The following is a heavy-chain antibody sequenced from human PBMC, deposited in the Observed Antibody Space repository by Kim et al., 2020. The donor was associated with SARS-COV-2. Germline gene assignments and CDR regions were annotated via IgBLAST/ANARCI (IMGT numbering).Heavy chain of an antibody. CDR2: IYHSGST. CDR3: ARALPLYSGSYYYYGMDV. V-gene: IGHV4-4*02. Sequence: SETLSLTCAVSGGSISSSNWWSWVRQPPGKGLEWIGEIYHSGSTNYNPSLKSRVTISVDKSKNQFSLKLSSVTAADTAVYYCARALPLYSGSYYYYGMDVWGQGTTVTVSS. D-gene: IGHD1-26*01. J-gene: IGHJ6*02. CDR1: GGSISSSNW.